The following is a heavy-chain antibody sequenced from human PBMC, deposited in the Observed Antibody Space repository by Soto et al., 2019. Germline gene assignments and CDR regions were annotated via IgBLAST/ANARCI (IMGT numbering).Heavy chain of an antibody. J-gene: IGHJ4*02. Sequence: ASVKVSCKASGYTFTSYGINWVRQAPGQGLEWMGWTSAYNGNTNYAQKFQGRVTMTTDKSTNTVYMELRSLRADDTAVYYCAYDNLTGYHDYWGQGTLVTVS. V-gene: IGHV1-18*04. CDR2: TSAYNGNT. D-gene: IGHD3-9*01. CDR1: GYTFTSYG. CDR3: AYDNLTGYHDY.